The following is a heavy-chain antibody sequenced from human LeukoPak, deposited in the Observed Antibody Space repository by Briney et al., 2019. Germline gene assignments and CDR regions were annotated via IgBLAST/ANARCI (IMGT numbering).Heavy chain of an antibody. CDR1: GFTFSSYS. V-gene: IGHV3-48*01. J-gene: IGHJ4*02. D-gene: IGHD4/OR15-4a*01. CDR3: ARGAPQLDY. Sequence: PGGSLRLSCAASGFTFSSYSMNWVRQAPGKGLEWVSYISSSSSTIYYPDSVKGPFTISRDNAKNSLYLQMNSLRAEDTAVYYCARGAPQLDYWGQGTLVTVSS. CDR2: ISSSSSTI.